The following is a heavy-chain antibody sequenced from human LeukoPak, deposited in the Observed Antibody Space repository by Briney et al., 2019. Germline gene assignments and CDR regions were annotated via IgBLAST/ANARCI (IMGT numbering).Heavy chain of an antibody. CDR2: ISGSGDTT. CDR1: RFTFSSYT. Sequence: GGSLRLSCAASRFTFSSYTMSWVRQAPGKGLEWVSAISGSGDTTYYADSVKGRFTISRDNSKNTLYLQMNSLRAEDTAVYYCAKDRVVVDYWGQGTLVTVSS. J-gene: IGHJ4*02. CDR3: AKDRVVVDY. V-gene: IGHV3-23*01. D-gene: IGHD2-2*01.